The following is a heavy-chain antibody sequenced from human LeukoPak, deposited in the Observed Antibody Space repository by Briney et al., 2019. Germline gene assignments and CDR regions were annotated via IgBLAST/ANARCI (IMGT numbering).Heavy chain of an antibody. CDR1: GFTFSSYA. D-gene: IGHD2-2*01. V-gene: IGHV3-23*01. Sequence: GGSLRLSCAASGFTFSSYAMSWVRQAPGKGLGWVSAISGSGGSTYYADSVKGRFTISRDNSKNTLCLQMNSLRAEDTAVYYCASPYCSSTSCVDYWGQGTLVTVSS. CDR2: ISGSGGST. J-gene: IGHJ4*02. CDR3: ASPYCSSTSCVDY.